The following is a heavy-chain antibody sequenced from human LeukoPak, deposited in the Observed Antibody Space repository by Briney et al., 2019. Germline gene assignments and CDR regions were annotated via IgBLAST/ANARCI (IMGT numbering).Heavy chain of an antibody. V-gene: IGHV3-30*18. CDR2: ISYDGSNK. CDR3: AKDSRRWDGQWLVQVYYYYYMDV. Sequence: GGSLRLSCAASGFTFSSYGMHWVRQAPGKGLEWVAVISYDGSNKYYADSVKGRFTISRDNSKNTLYLQMNSLRAEDTAVYYCAKDSRRWDGQWLVQVYYYYYMDVWGKGTTVTVSS. D-gene: IGHD6-19*01. J-gene: IGHJ6*03. CDR1: GFTFSSYG.